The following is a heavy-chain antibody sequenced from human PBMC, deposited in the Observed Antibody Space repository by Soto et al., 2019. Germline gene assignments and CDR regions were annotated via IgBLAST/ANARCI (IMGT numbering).Heavy chain of an antibody. D-gene: IGHD2-8*02. CDR3: HLEAYANYYFDY. V-gene: IGHV4-31*03. CDR1: GASISNGGYY. J-gene: IGHJ4*02. CDR2: IYYSGST. Sequence: TLSITCTVYGASISNGGYYWSWIRQHPGKGLEWIGYIYYSGSTYYNPSLKSRVTIPVDTSKNHFSLNLSSVTAADTAVYYCHLEAYANYYFDYWGQGTLVTVSS.